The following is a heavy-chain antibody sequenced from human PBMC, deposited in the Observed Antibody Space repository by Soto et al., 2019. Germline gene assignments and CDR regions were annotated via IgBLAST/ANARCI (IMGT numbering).Heavy chain of an antibody. J-gene: IGHJ4*02. CDR1: GYTFTSYA. CDR3: ARGGPRGDYDGEFDC. V-gene: IGHV1-3*01. Sequence: GASVKVSCKASGYTFTSYAMHWVRHAPGQRLEWMGWINAGNGNTKYSQKFQGRVTITRDTSASTAYMELSSLRSEHTAVYYCARGGPRGDYDGEFDCWGQGTLVTVS. CDR2: INAGNGNT. D-gene: IGHD4-17*01.